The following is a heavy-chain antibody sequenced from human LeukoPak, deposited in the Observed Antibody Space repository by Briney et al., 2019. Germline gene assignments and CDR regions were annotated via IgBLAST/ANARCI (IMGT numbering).Heavy chain of an antibody. CDR3: AKDVRLVRGVNYGSIIDYFDY. V-gene: IGHV3-23*01. CDR1: GFTFSSYA. CDR2: ISGSGGST. D-gene: IGHD3-10*01. Sequence: GGSLRLSCAASGFTFSSYAMSWVRQAPGKGLDWVSAISGSGGSTYYADSVKGRFTISRDNSKNTLYLQMNSLRAEDTAVYYCAKDVRLVRGVNYGSIIDYFDYWGQGTLVTVSS. J-gene: IGHJ4*02.